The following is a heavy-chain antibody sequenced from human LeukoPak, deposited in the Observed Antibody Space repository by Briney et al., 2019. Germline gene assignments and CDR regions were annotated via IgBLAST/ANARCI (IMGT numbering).Heavy chain of an antibody. J-gene: IGHJ5*02. CDR1: GFTFSNYA. V-gene: IGHV3-23*01. CDR3: AKDQRVAVAYNWFDP. Sequence: PGGSLRLSCAASGFTFSNYAMSWVRQAPGRGLEWVSVISGSGDSTYYADSVKGRFTISRDNSKNTLYLQMNSLRAEDTAVYYCAKDQRVAVAYNWFDPWGQGTLVTVSS. D-gene: IGHD6-19*01. CDR2: ISGSGDST.